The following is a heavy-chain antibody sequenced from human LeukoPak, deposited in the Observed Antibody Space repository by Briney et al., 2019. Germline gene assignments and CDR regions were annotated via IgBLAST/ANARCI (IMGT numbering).Heavy chain of an antibody. Sequence: SVKVSCRASGGTFSSYAISWVRQAPGQGLEWMGRIIPILGIANYAQKFQGRVTITADKSTSTAYMELSSLRSEDTAAYYCARSPPSGSFVDYWGQGTLVTVSS. CDR1: GGTFSSYA. CDR2: IIPILGIA. D-gene: IGHD1-26*01. J-gene: IGHJ4*02. V-gene: IGHV1-69*04. CDR3: ARSPPSGSFVDY.